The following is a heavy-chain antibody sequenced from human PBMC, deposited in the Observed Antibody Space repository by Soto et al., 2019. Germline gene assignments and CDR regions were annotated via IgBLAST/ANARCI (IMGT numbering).Heavy chain of an antibody. CDR2: IYYSGST. V-gene: IGHV4-39*01. Sequence: PSETLSLTCTVSGGSISSSGYYWGWIRQPPGKGLEWIGSIYYSGSTYYNPSLKSRVTISVDTAKNQFSLKLSSVTAADTAVYYCARRSSGWYGMDVWGQGTTVTVSS. CDR1: GGSISSSGYY. CDR3: ARRSSGWYGMDV. J-gene: IGHJ6*02. D-gene: IGHD6-19*01.